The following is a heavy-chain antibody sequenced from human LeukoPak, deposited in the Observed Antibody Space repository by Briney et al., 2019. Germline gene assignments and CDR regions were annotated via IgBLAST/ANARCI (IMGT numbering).Heavy chain of an antibody. CDR3: GRTDTRDDRGLYSLSDV. V-gene: IGHV3-21*01. CDR1: GFTFSSYS. Sequence: KPGGSLRLSCAASGFTFSSYSMNWVRQAPGKGPEWVSSISSSSSYIYYADSVKGRFTISRDNSKNSLYLQMNSLRAEDTALYYCGRTDTRDDRGLYSLSDVWGKGTLVTVSS. J-gene: IGHJ1*01. CDR2: ISSSSSYI. D-gene: IGHD3-16*02.